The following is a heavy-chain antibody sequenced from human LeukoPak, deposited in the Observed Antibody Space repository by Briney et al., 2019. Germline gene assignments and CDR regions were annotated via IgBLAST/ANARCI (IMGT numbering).Heavy chain of an antibody. D-gene: IGHD2-15*01. Sequence: PSETLSLTCAVYGGSFSGYYWSWIRQPPGKGLEWIGYIYYSGSTNYNPSLKSRVTISVDTSKNQFSLKLSSVTAADTAVYYCASSFFSYGYYYMDVWGKGTTVTVSS. V-gene: IGHV4-59*01. J-gene: IGHJ6*03. CDR3: ASSFFSYGYYYMDV. CDR1: GGSFSGYY. CDR2: IYYSGST.